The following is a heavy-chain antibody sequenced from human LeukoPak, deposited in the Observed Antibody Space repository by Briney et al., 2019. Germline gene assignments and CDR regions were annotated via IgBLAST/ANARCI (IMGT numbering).Heavy chain of an antibody. D-gene: IGHD3-3*01. V-gene: IGHV4-39*01. CDR3: ARFFWSGSELYYFDY. CDR2: IYYSGST. Sequence: SETLSLTCTVSGGSISSSSYYWGWIRQPPGKGLEWIGSIYYSGSTYYNPSLKSRVTISVDTSKNQFSLKLSSVTAADTAVYYCARFFWSGSELYYFDYWGQGTLVTVSS. J-gene: IGHJ4*02. CDR1: GGSISSSSYY.